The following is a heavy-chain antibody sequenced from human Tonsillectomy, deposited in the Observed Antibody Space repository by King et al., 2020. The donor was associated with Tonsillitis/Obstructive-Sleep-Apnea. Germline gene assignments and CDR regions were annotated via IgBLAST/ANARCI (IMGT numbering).Heavy chain of an antibody. D-gene: IGHD2-8*01. J-gene: IGHJ4*02. CDR3: ARSLGDCTNGVCYNYFDY. CDR1: GFTFSDYY. V-gene: IGHV3-11*05. Sequence: VQLVESGGDLVKPGGSLRLSCAASGFTFSDYYMSWIRQAPGKGLEWVSYISSRSSYINYADSVKGRFTISRDNAKNSLYLQMNSLRAEDTAVYYCARSLGDCTNGVCYNYFDYWGQGTLVTDSS. CDR2: ISSRSSYI.